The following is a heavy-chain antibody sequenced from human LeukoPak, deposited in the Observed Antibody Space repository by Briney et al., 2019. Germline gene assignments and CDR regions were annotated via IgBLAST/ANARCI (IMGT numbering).Heavy chain of an antibody. CDR2: VHSSGST. D-gene: IGHD4-23*01. CDR3: ARSGTRSGGAFDI. CDR1: GGSISGYY. V-gene: IGHV4-59*08. J-gene: IGHJ3*02. Sequence: SETLSLTCTVSGGSISGYYWSWIRQSPGKGLEWIAYVHSSGSTNYNPSLYSRVTISLDTSKNQFSLKVSSVTAADTAVYFCARSGTRSGGAFDIWRQGTMVAVSS.